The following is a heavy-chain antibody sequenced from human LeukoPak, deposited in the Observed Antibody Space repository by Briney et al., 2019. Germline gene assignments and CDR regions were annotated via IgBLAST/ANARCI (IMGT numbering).Heavy chain of an antibody. CDR1: GFTFSSYA. D-gene: IGHD6-13*01. J-gene: IGHJ6*02. CDR2: ISYDGSNK. CDR3: ARGGWQQLVGLNYYYYGMDV. V-gene: IGHV3-30-3*01. Sequence: GGSLRLSCAASGFTFSSYAMHWVRQAPGKGLEWVAVISYDGSNKYYADSVKGRFTISRVNSKNTLYLQMNSLRAEDTAVYYCARGGWQQLVGLNYYYYGMDVWGQGTTVTVSS.